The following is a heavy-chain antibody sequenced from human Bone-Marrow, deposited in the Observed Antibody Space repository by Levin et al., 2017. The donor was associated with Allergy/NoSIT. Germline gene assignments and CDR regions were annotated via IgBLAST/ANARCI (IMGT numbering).Heavy chain of an antibody. J-gene: IGHJ4*02. CDR3: ASRPLTGANDDY. D-gene: IGHD1/OR15-1a*01. CDR2: TRNKANSYTT. CDR1: GFTFSDHY. Sequence: GESLKISCAASGFTFSDHYMDWVRQAPGKGLEWVGRTRNKANSYTTEYAASVKGSFTISRDDSKNSLYLQMNSLKTEDTAVYYCASRPLTGANDDYWGQGTLVTVSS. V-gene: IGHV3-72*01.